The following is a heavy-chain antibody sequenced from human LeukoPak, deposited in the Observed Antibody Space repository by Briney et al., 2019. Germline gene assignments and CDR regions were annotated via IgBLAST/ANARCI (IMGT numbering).Heavy chain of an antibody. CDR3: AKDPLIVVVPAAKSNWFDP. Sequence: GGSLRLSCAASGFTFSSYAMSWVRQAPGKGLEWVSAISGSGGSTYYADSVKGRFTISRDNSKNTLYLQMNSLRAEVTAVYYCAKDPLIVVVPAAKSNWFDPWGQGTLVTVSS. CDR2: ISGSGGST. D-gene: IGHD2-2*01. CDR1: GFTFSSYA. V-gene: IGHV3-23*01. J-gene: IGHJ5*02.